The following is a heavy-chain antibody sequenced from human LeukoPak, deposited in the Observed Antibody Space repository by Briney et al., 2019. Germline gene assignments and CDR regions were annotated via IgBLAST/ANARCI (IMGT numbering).Heavy chain of an antibody. CDR1: GGSISSGDYY. D-gene: IGHD6-13*01. V-gene: IGHV4-39*01. CDR3: TRMWDTSIWVTGD. J-gene: IGHJ4*02. CDR2: ISYSGST. Sequence: PSQALSLTCTVSGGSISSGDYYWSWIRQPPGKGLEWIGSISYSGSTYYNPSLKSRVTISVDTSRNQFFLKLSSVTAADTAEYYCTRMWDTSIWVTGDWGQGALVTVSS.